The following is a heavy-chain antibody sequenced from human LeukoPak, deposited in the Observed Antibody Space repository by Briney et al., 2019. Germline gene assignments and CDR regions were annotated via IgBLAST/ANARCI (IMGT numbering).Heavy chain of an antibody. CDR1: GFTVSSNY. CDR3: ARISSWYRPFDY. D-gene: IGHD6-13*01. J-gene: IGHJ4*02. CDR2: IYSGGST. V-gene: IGHV3-53*01. Sequence: GGSLRLSCAASGFTVSSNYMSWVRQAPGKGLEWVSVIYSGGSTYYADSVKGRFTISRDNSKNTLYLQMNSLRAEDTAVYYCARISSWYRPFDYRGQGTLVTVSS.